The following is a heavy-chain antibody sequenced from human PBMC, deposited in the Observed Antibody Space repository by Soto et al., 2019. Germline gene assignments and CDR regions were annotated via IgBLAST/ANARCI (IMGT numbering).Heavy chain of an antibody. CDR2: INHSGST. J-gene: IGHJ4*02. Sequence: PSETLSLTCAVYGGSFSGYYWSWIRQPPGKGLEWIGEINHSGSTNYNPSLKSRVTISVDTSKNQFSLKLSSVTAADTAVYYCARVYDYGPYYFDYWGQGTLVTVSS. D-gene: IGHD4-17*01. CDR3: ARVYDYGPYYFDY. V-gene: IGHV4-34*01. CDR1: GGSFSGYY.